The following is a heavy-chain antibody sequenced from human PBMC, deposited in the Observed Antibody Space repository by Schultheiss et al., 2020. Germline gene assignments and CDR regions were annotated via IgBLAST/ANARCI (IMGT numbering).Heavy chain of an antibody. J-gene: IGHJ6*02. CDR1: GFTFSSYG. V-gene: IGHV3-30*02. Sequence: GGSLRLSCAASGFTFSSYGMHWVRQAPGKGLEWVAFIRYDGSNKYYADSVKGRFTISRDNAKNSLYLQMNSLRAEDTAVYYCARESYGSGILSYYYYYGMDVWGQGTTVTVSS. CDR2: IRYDGSNK. D-gene: IGHD3-10*01. CDR3: ARESYGSGILSYYYYYGMDV.